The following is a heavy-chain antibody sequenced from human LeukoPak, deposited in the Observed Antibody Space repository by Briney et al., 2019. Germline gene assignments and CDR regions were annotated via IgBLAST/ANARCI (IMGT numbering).Heavy chain of an antibody. CDR3: ERAEVDESGQLWFPY. J-gene: IGHJ4*02. V-gene: IGHV4-34*01. CDR2: INHSGST. D-gene: IGHD5-18*01. Sequence: SETLSLTCAVYGGSFSGYYWSWIRQPPGKGLEWIGEINHSGSTNYNPSLKSRVTISVDTSKNQFSLKLSSVTAADTAVYYCERAEVDESGQLWFPYWGQGTLVTVSS. CDR1: GGSFSGYY.